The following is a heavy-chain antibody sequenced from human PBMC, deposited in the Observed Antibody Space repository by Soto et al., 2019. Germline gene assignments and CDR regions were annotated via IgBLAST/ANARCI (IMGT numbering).Heavy chain of an antibody. D-gene: IGHD3-10*01. CDR1: GGTFSSYT. V-gene: IGHV1-69*02. J-gene: IGHJ1*01. Sequence: QVQLVQSGAEVKKPGSSVKVSCKASGGTFSSYTISWVRQAPGQGLEWMGRIIPILGIANYAQKFQGSVTITADKSTSTAYMELSSLRSEDAAVYYCARMVRGVIISHWGQGTLVTVSS. CDR3: ARMVRGVIISH. CDR2: IIPILGIA.